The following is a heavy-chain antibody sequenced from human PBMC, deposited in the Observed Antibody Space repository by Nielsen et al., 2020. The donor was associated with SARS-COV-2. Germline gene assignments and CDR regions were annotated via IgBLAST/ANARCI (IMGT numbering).Heavy chain of an antibody. Sequence: GGSLRLSCAASGFTFRSYSMNWVRQAPGKGLEWVSSISSSSSYIYYADSVKGRFTISRDNATNSLYLQMNSLRAEDTAVYYCARWRITMIEADIWGQGTMVTVSS. CDR3: ARWRITMIEADI. CDR2: ISSSSSYI. CDR1: GFTFRSYS. D-gene: IGHD3-22*01. J-gene: IGHJ3*02. V-gene: IGHV3-21*01.